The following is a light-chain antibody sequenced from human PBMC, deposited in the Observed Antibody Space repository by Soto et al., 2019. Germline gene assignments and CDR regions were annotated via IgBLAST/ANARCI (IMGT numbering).Light chain of an antibody. CDR1: SSDVGGYNY. J-gene: IGLJ1*01. CDR2: EVS. CDR3: SSYAGSNNYV. V-gene: IGLV2-8*01. Sequence: QSALTQAPAASGSPGQSVTISCTGTSSDVGGYNYISWYQQHPGKAPKLMIYEVSKRPSGVPDRFSGSKSGNTASLTVSGLQAEDEAAYFCSSYAGSNNYVFGTGTKVTVL.